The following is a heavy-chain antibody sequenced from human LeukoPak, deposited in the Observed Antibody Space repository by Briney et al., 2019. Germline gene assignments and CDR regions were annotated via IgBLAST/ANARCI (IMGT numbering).Heavy chain of an antibody. J-gene: IGHJ3*02. Sequence: ASVTVSCKASGYTFTRYGISWVRQAPGQGLEWMGWISAYNGNTNYAQKLQGRVTMTTDTSTSTAYMELRSLRSDDTAVYYCASGYYDSSGYTYDAFDIWGQGTMVTVSS. CDR1: GYTFTRYG. CDR2: ISAYNGNT. D-gene: IGHD3-22*01. CDR3: ASGYYDSSGYTYDAFDI. V-gene: IGHV1-18*01.